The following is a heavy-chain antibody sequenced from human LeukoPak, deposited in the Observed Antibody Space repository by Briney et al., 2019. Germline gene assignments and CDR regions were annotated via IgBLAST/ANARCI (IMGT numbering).Heavy chain of an antibody. CDR3: AKDLLYGDYPSSGMDV. V-gene: IGHV3-30*18. J-gene: IGHJ6*02. CDR2: ISYDGSNK. CDR1: GFTFSSYG. D-gene: IGHD4-17*01. Sequence: GRSLRLSCAASGFTFSSYGMHWVRQAPGKGLEWVAVISYDGSNKYYADSVKGRLTISRDNSKNTLYLQMNSLRAEDTAVYYCAKDLLYGDYPSSGMDVWGQGTTVTVSS.